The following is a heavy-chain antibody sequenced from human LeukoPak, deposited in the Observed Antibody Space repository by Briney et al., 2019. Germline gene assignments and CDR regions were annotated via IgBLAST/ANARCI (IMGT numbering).Heavy chain of an antibody. CDR2: ISPYSGGT. Sequence: ASVKVSCKASGYTFTVYYMHWVRQAPGQGLEWMGWISPYSGGTNYAQKFQGRVTMTSDTSISTAYMELSRLISDDTAVYYCARDSVGYFDYWGQGTLVTVSS. J-gene: IGHJ4*02. D-gene: IGHD1-26*01. CDR1: GYTFTVYY. V-gene: IGHV1-2*02. CDR3: ARDSVGYFDY.